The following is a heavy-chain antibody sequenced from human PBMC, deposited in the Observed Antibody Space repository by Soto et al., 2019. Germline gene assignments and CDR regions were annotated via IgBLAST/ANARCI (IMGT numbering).Heavy chain of an antibody. CDR1: GGSISSGGYY. J-gene: IGHJ6*01. V-gene: IGHV4-31*03. Sequence: SETLSLTCTVSGGSISSGGYYWSWIRQHPGKGLEWIGYIYYSGSTYYNASLKSRVTISVDTSKNQFSLKLTSVTDADTAVYYCASGIDFYYAMDVWGQGXTVTVYS. CDR3: ASGIDFYYAMDV. CDR2: IYYSGST.